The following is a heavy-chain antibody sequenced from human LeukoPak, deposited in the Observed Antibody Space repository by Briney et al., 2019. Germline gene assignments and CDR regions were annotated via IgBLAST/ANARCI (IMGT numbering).Heavy chain of an antibody. CDR3: ARGPRGATVTTPRGGYYYGMDV. CDR2: INHSGST. CDR1: GGSFSGYY. Sequence: PSETLSPTCAVYGGSFSGYYWSWIRQPPGKGLEWIGEINHSGSTNYNPSLKSRVTISVDTSKNQFSLKLSSVTAADTAVYYCARGPRGATVTTPRGGYYYGMDVWGQGTTVTVSS. D-gene: IGHD4-11*01. J-gene: IGHJ6*02. V-gene: IGHV4-34*01.